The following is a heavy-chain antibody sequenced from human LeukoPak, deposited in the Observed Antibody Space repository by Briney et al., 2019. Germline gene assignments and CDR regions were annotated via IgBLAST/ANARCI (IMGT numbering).Heavy chain of an antibody. CDR3: ARFGVDYDMDV. Sequence: SETLSLTCTVSGGSINSYYWSWIRQPPGKGLEWIGYIYYSGSTNYNPSLKSRITISVDTSKNQVSLQVSSVTAADSAIYYCARFGVDYDMDVWGHGTTVTVFS. D-gene: IGHD3-16*01. V-gene: IGHV4-59*01. CDR2: IYYSGST. CDR1: GGSINSYY. J-gene: IGHJ6*02.